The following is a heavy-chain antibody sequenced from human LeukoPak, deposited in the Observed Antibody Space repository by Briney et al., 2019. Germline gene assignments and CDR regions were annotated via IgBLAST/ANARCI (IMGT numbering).Heavy chain of an antibody. CDR1: GFTFSSYG. D-gene: IGHD1-26*01. CDR3: AKGEVSGVRLLGY. Sequence: GGSLRLSCAASGFTFSSYGMHWVRQAPGKGPEWVAVISYDGSNKYYADSVKGRFTISRDNSKNTLYLQMNSLRPEDTAVYYCAKGEVSGVRLLGYWGQGTLVTVSS. V-gene: IGHV3-30*18. CDR2: ISYDGSNK. J-gene: IGHJ4*02.